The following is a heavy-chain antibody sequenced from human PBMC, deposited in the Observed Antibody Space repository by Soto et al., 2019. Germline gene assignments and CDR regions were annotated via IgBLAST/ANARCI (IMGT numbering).Heavy chain of an antibody. Sequence: GGSLRLSCAASGFTFSSYAMHWVRQAPGKGLEWVAVISYDGSNKYYADSVKGRFTISRDNSKNTLYLQMNSLRAEDTAVYYCARVQALRFLELGAFDIWGQGTMVTVSS. CDR3: ARVQALRFLELGAFDI. J-gene: IGHJ3*02. CDR2: ISYDGSNK. D-gene: IGHD3-3*01. V-gene: IGHV3-30-3*01. CDR1: GFTFSSYA.